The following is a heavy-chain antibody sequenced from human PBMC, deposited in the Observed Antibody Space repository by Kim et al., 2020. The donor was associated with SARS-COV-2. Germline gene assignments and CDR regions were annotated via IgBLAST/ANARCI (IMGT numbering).Heavy chain of an antibody. V-gene: IGHV4-59*08. J-gene: IGHJ4*01. Sequence: SETLSLTCTVSGGSISSYYWSWIRQPPGKGLEWIGHIYYNGNTKYNYSHKSRITISIDTSKNQFSLILTTVTATDTAMYYCARRQDSTGWFEYYFDYWGQGALVTVSS. CDR3: ARRQDSTGWFEYYFDY. CDR2: IYYNGNT. CDR1: GGSISSYY. D-gene: IGHD6-19*01.